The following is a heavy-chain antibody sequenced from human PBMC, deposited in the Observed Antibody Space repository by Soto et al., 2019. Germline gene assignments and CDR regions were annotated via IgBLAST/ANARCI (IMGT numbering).Heavy chain of an antibody. Sequence: PGESLKISCEGSGYRFITYWIGWVRQMPGKGLEWMGIIYPGDSDARYSPSFQGQVTISVDKSISTAYLHWSSLKASDTAMFYCVATTIGSAYFDNWGQGTMVTVSS. CDR1: GYRFITYW. CDR3: VATTIGSAYFDN. V-gene: IGHV5-51*01. CDR2: IYPGDSDA. J-gene: IGHJ4*02. D-gene: IGHD4-17*01.